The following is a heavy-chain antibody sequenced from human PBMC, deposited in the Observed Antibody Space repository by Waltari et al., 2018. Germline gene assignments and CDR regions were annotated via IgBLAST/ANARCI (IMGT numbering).Heavy chain of an antibody. J-gene: IGHJ2*01. V-gene: IGHV4-39*01. CDR2: IFNSGAT. CDR3: ARQDYYYVKGYFDL. CDR1: GGSISSVAYY. D-gene: IGHD3-22*01. Sequence: QLQLQESGPGLVKPSETVSLTCTVSGGSISSVAYYWGWVRQPPGKGLEFIASIFNSGATYSNPSLESRVTISVDTSNNQFSLELTSVTDADTAVYYCARQDYYYVKGYFDLWGRGTLVTVSS.